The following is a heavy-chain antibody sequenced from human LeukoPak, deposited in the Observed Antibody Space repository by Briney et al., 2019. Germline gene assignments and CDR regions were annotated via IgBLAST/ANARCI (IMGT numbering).Heavy chain of an antibody. CDR2: IYYSGTT. CDR3: ARGEPAFSSGWYTYYFDY. V-gene: IGHV4-59*01. J-gene: IGHJ4*02. CDR1: GGSISSCY. D-gene: IGHD6-19*01. Sequence: SETLSLTCTVSGGSISSCYWSWIRQTPGKGLEWIGYIYYSGTTNYNPSLRSRVAISLDTSKNQFSLKLSSVTAADTAVYYCARGEPAFSSGWYTYYFDYWGQGTLVTVSS.